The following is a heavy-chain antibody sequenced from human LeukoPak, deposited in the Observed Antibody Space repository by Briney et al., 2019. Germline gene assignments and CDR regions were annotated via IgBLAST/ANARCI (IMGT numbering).Heavy chain of an antibody. J-gene: IGHJ6*02. CDR1: GFTFSSYA. V-gene: IGHV3-30-3*01. CDR2: ISYDGSNK. Sequence: PGRSLRLSCAASGFTFSSYAMHWVRQAPGKGLEWVAVISYDGSNKYYADSVKGRFTISRDNSKNMLYLQMNSLRAEDTAVYYCARDHSGYCSGGSCYGRAYYYYGMDVWGQGTTVTVSS. D-gene: IGHD2-15*01. CDR3: ARDHSGYCSGGSCYGRAYYYYGMDV.